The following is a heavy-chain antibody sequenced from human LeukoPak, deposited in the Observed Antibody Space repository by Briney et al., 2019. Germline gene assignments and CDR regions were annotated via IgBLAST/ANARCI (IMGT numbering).Heavy chain of an antibody. V-gene: IGHV3-74*01. D-gene: IGHD3/OR15-3a*01. CDR1: GFTFSSYW. Sequence: PGGSLRLSCEASGFTFSSYWMHWVRQSPGKGLVWVSRVDSDGSLISYVESVKGRFTITRDNAKNTLYLQMNSLRVEDTAVYYCAGGRDRTELYFDSWGQGTLVTVST. CDR2: VDSDGSLI. CDR3: AGGRDRTELYFDS. J-gene: IGHJ4*02.